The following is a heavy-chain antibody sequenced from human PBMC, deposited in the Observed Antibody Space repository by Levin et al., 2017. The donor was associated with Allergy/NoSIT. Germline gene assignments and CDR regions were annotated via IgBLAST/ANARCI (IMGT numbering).Heavy chain of an antibody. V-gene: IGHV3-23*01. J-gene: IGHJ4*02. CDR1: GFTFSTLA. CDR3: AREAQYFDY. CDR2: LSGSGTST. Sequence: GGSLRLSCAASGFTFSTLAMSWVRQAPGKGLEWVSSLSGSGTSTHYADSVKGRFTISRDNSKNTLYLQMNSLRAEDTAVYYCAREAQYFDYWGQGTLVTVSS.